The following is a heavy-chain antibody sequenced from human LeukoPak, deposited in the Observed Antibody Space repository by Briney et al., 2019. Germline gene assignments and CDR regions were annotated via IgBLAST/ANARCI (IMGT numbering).Heavy chain of an antibody. V-gene: IGHV3-48*01. CDR3: ARPLVGAVDAFDI. CDR1: GFSFSRYS. CDR2: ISSSSSTI. J-gene: IGHJ3*02. D-gene: IGHD1-26*01. Sequence: GGSLRLSCAAPGFSFSRYSMNWVRQAPGKGLEWVSYISSSSSTIYYADSVKGRFTISRDNAKNSLYLQMNSLRAEDTAVYYCARPLVGAVDAFDIWGQGTMVTVSS.